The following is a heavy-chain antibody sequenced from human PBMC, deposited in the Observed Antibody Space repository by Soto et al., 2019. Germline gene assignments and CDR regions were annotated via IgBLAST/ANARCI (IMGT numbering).Heavy chain of an antibody. CDR3: ARGVGGSYYVGGY. J-gene: IGHJ4*02. CDR2: ISGYNGDT. CDR1: GYTFNTYS. D-gene: IGHD1-26*01. Sequence: QVQLVQSGAEVKKPGASVMVSCKASGYTFNTYSISWVRQAPGQGLEWMGWISGYNGDTHYAQKFQGRVTMTTDTSTSTAYMELRSLRSDDTAMYYCARGVGGSYYVGGYWGQGTLVTVSS. V-gene: IGHV1-18*01.